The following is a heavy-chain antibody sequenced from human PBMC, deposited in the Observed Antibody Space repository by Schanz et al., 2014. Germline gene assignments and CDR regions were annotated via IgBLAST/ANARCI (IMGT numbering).Heavy chain of an antibody. V-gene: IGHV3-23*01. CDR1: GFTFSSYA. J-gene: IGHJ6*02. CDR2: ISGDHRNT. CDR3: AKDGPGGSGSYSADGGMDV. D-gene: IGHD3-10*01. Sequence: EVQLLESGGGLVQPGGSLRLSCLASGFTFSSYAMSWVRQAPGKGLEWVSSISGDHRNTFYADSVKGRFTISRDNSKSTLYLQMNSLRAEDAAVYYCAKDGPGGSGSYSADGGMDVWGQGTTVTVSS.